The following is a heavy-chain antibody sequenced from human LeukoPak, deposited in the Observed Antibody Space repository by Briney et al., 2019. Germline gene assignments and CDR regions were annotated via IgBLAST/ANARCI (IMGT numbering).Heavy chain of an antibody. CDR2: IYYSGST. CDR3: ARSSSWYYFDY. CDR1: GGSISSYY. V-gene: IGHV4-59*01. Sequence: SETLSLTCTVSGGSISSYYWSWIRQPPGKGLEWIGYIYYSGSTNYNPSLRSRVTISVDTSKNQFSLKLSSVTAADTAVYYCARSSSWYYFDYWGQGTLVTVSS. D-gene: IGHD6-13*01. J-gene: IGHJ4*02.